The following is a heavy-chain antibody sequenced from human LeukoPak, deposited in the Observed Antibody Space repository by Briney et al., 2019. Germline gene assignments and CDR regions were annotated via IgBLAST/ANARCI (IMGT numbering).Heavy chain of an antibody. CDR3: ARDPRRYGSGTYYFDY. Sequence: VDSLKVSCTASGCTFTSYNMNWMRQAPGQGLEWMGWISANNGNTNYAQNFQGRVTMTTDTSTSTAYMELRSLRSDDTAVYYCARDPRRYGSGTYYFDYWGQGTLVTVSS. D-gene: IGHD3-10*01. V-gene: IGHV1-18*04. CDR2: ISANNGNT. J-gene: IGHJ4*02. CDR1: GCTFTSYN.